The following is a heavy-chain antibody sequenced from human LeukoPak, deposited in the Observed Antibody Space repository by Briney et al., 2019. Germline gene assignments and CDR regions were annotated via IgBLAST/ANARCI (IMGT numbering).Heavy chain of an antibody. D-gene: IGHD3-10*01. CDR2: ISYDGSNK. J-gene: IGHJ5*02. CDR3: ATYGRYPNWFDP. V-gene: IGHV3-30*19. CDR1: GFTFHYYG. Sequence: GGSLRLSCVVSGFTFHYYGMHWVRQAPGKGLEWVAVISYDGSNKYYADSVKGRFTISRDNSKNTLYLQMNSLRAEDTAVYYCATYGRYPNWFDPWGQGTLVTVSS.